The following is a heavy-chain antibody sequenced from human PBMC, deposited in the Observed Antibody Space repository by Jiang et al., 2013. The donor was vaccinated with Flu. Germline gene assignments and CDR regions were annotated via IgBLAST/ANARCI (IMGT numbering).Heavy chain of an antibody. CDR3: ARENIGLGDYIY. Sequence: GAEVKKPGASVKVSCKASGYYFITYSMHWVRQAAGQRLEWMGWINADNGDTKYSQKFQGRVTISRDTSASTAYLELSSLTPEDTAVYYCARENIGLGDYIYWGQGTLVTVPP. D-gene: IGHD4-17*01. J-gene: IGHJ4*02. V-gene: IGHV1-3*01. CDR1: GYYFITYS. CDR2: INADNGDT.